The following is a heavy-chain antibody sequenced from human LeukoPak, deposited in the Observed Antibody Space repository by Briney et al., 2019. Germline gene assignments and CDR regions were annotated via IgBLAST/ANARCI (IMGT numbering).Heavy chain of an antibody. V-gene: IGHV4-61*01. D-gene: IGHD5-24*01. CDR3: ARMGWVEMATGWGYFIDI. CDR1: GGSVSSGSYY. Sequence: PSETLSLTCTVSGGSVSSGSYYWSWIRQPPGKGLEWIGYIYYSGSTNYNPSLKSRVTISVDTSKNQFSLKLSSVTAADTAVYYCARMGWVEMATGWGYFIDIWGQGTMVTVSS. J-gene: IGHJ3*02. CDR2: IYYSGST.